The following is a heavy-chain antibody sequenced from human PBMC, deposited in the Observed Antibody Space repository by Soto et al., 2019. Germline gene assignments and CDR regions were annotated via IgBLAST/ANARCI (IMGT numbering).Heavy chain of an antibody. CDR3: ASDRGNFGVVLADFYQYGMDV. CDR1: GDSVTSGSIY. Sequence: QVQLQESGPGLVKPSETLSLTCTVSGDSVTSGSIYWSWIRQPPGKGLEWIGYVHYTGSTNYNPSLMSRVAISVDTSKNHFSLTLSSVTAADTGVYYCASDRGNFGVVLADFYQYGMDVWGQGTAVTVSS. D-gene: IGHD3-3*01. CDR2: VHYTGST. J-gene: IGHJ6*02. V-gene: IGHV4-61*03.